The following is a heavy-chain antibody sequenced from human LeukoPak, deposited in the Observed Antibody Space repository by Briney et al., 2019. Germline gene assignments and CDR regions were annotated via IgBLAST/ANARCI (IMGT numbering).Heavy chain of an antibody. CDR1: GFTFISYA. D-gene: IGHD3-10*01. J-gene: IGHJ4*02. V-gene: IGHV3-30*02. CDR2: IRYDGSKK. Sequence: GGSLRLSCAASGFTFISYAMSWVRQAPGKGLEWVAFIRYDGSKKYSADSVKGRFTISRDNSKNTLYLQMNSLRAEDTAVYYCAKDYNRAYYYGSGFDYWGQGTLVTVSS. CDR3: AKDYNRAYYYGSGFDY.